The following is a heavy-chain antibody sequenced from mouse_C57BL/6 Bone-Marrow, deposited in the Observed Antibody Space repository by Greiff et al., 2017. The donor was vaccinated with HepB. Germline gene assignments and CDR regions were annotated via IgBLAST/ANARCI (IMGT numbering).Heavy chain of an antibody. CDR1: GFSFSDYG. CDR3: ARQGAGQATMDYYYAMDY. Sequence: DVQLVESGGGLVQPGGSLKLSCAASGFSFSDYGMAWVRQAQRKGPEWVAFISNLAYSIYYADTLTGRFTISRENAKNTLYLEMSSLRSEDTSMYYCARQGAGQATMDYYYAMDYWGQGTSVTVSS. J-gene: IGHJ4*01. V-gene: IGHV5-15*01. CDR2: ISNLAYSI. D-gene: IGHD3-2*02.